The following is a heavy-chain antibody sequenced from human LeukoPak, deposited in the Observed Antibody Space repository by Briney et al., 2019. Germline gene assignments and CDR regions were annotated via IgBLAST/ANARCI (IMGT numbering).Heavy chain of an antibody. V-gene: IGHV3-7*03. CDR2: IKLDGSEK. D-gene: IGHD3-3*01. J-gene: IGHJ4*02. CDR1: GFTLGKYW. CDR3: ARDQYDTWSRRGNFDS. Sequence: GSLRLSCVASGFTLGKYWMSWVRQAPGKGLEWVANIKLDGSEKNYVDSVKGRFTISRDNTKNSLYLQMNSLRVEDTAVFYCARDQYDTWSRRGNFDSWGQGTLVIVSS.